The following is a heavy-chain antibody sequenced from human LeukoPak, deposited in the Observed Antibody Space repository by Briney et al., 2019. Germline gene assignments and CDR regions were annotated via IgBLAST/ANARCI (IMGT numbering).Heavy chain of an antibody. CDR3: AREAALWFGEPGLFDY. CDR1: GFTFSSYW. J-gene: IGHJ4*02. D-gene: IGHD3-10*01. Sequence: GGSLRLSCAASGFTFSSYWMSWVRQAPGKGLEWVANIKQDGSEKYYVDSVKGRFTISRDNAKNSLYLQMNSLRDEDTAVYYCAREAALWFGEPGLFDYWGQGTLVTVSS. CDR2: IKQDGSEK. V-gene: IGHV3-7*01.